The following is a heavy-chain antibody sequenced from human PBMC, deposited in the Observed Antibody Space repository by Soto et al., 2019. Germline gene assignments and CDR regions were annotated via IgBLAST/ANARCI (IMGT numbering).Heavy chain of an antibody. Sequence: GASVKVSCKASGGTFSSYAISWVRQAPGQGLEWKGGIIPIFGTANYAQKFQGRVTITADESTSTAYMELSSLRSEDTAVYYCARDMKKSEDYDILTGYPLPRGGGFKYYYYGMDVWGQGTTVTVSS. CDR2: IIPIFGTA. CDR3: ARDMKKSEDYDILTGYPLPRGGGFKYYYYGMDV. CDR1: GGTFSSYA. V-gene: IGHV1-69*13. D-gene: IGHD3-9*01. J-gene: IGHJ6*02.